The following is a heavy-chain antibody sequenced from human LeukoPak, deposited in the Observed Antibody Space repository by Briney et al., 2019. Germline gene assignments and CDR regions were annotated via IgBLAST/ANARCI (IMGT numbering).Heavy chain of an antibody. D-gene: IGHD3-22*01. J-gene: IGHJ4*02. CDR3: ASDPYSYDSSASRWAPLDF. CDR1: GDSISSSRYS. Sequence: SETLSLTCAVSGDSISSSRYSWGWIRQPPGKGLEWIASIYYTGSVYFNPSLWSRVTISVDTSKNQFSLKLTSVPAADTAVYYCASDPYSYDSSASRWAPLDFWGQGTLVTVSS. V-gene: IGHV4-39*07. CDR2: IYYTGSV.